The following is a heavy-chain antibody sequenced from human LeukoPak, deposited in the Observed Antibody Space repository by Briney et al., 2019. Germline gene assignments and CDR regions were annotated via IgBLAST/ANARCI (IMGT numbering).Heavy chain of an antibody. D-gene: IGHD3-9*01. CDR3: ARTSIFLDY. J-gene: IGHJ4*02. CDR2: IYSGGST. V-gene: IGHV3-53*01. Sequence: GGSLRLSCAASGFTFGMYAMSWVRQAPGKGLEWVSVIYSGGSTYYADSVKGRFTISRDNSKNTLYLQMNSLRAEDTAVYYCARTSIFLDYWGQGTLVTVSS. CDR1: GFTFGMYA.